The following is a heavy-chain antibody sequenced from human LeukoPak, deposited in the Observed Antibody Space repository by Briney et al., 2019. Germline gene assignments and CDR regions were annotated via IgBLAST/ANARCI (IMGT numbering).Heavy chain of an antibody. CDR1: GGSISSSNW. CDR2: IYHSGST. D-gene: IGHD3-10*01. CDR3: ARTDYYGGGIFYYYGSDL. Sequence: SETLSLTCAVSGGSISSSNWWSWVRQPPGKGLEWIGEIYHSGSTNYNPSLKSRVTISVDKSKNQFSLKLSSVTAADTAVYYCARTDYYGGGIFYYYGSDLWGQGTMVTVSS. V-gene: IGHV4-4*02. J-gene: IGHJ3*01.